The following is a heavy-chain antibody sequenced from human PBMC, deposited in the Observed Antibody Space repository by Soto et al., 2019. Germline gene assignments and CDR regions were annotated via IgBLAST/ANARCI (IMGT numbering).Heavy chain of an antibody. CDR1: GDSVSSNSAA. J-gene: IGHJ6*02. Sequence: SQTLSLTCAISGDSVSSNSAAWNWIRQSPSRGLEWLGRTYYRSKWYNDYAVSVKSRITINPDTPKNQFSLQLNSVTPEDTAVYYCARERYYDFWSGYIDVPYGMDVWGQGTTVTVAS. V-gene: IGHV6-1*01. CDR3: ARERYYDFWSGYIDVPYGMDV. D-gene: IGHD3-3*01. CDR2: TYYRSKWYN.